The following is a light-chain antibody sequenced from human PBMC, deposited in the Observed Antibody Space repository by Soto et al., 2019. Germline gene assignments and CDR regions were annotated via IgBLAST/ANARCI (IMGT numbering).Light chain of an antibody. Sequence: DIQMTQSPSTLSASVGDRVTIGCRSSQSLRGWVAWYQQRPGKAPKALIYDASTLASGAPSRFNGSGSGTEFTLTISSLQPDDFGTYYCQEYNSYTGTFGPGTKVDI. CDR1: QSLRGW. V-gene: IGKV1-5*01. CDR2: DAS. J-gene: IGKJ1*01. CDR3: QEYNSYTGT.